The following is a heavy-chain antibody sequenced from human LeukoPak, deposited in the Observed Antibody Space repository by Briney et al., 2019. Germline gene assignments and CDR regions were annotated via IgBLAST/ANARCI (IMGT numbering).Heavy chain of an antibody. D-gene: IGHD3-10*01. V-gene: IGHV4-34*01. Sequence: SETLSLTCAVYGESFSGYYWNWIRQPPGGGLEWIGEISHTGSTNYNPSLKSRVTISVDTSKNQFSLKLSSVTAADTAVYYCARGPGLDGSGSYYNLSDGMDVWGQGTTVTVSS. CDR2: ISHTGST. CDR3: ARGPGLDGSGSYYNLSDGMDV. CDR1: GESFSGYY. J-gene: IGHJ6*02.